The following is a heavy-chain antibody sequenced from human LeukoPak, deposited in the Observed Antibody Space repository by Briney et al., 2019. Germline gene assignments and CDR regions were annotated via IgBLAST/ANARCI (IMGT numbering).Heavy chain of an antibody. D-gene: IGHD7-27*01. Sequence: PGGSLRLSCAASGFTFSSYSMNWVRQAPGKGLEWVSYISNTGSTIYYADSVRGRFTISRDNSKNTVYLQMNSLRAEDTAVYYCARDGSQRPTWDWGQGTLVTVSS. V-gene: IGHV3-48*01. CDR2: ISNTGSTI. CDR3: ARDGSQRPTWD. CDR1: GFTFSSYS. J-gene: IGHJ4*02.